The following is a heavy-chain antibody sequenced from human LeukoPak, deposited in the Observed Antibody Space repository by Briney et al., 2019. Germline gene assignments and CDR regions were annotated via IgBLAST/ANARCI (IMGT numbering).Heavy chain of an antibody. V-gene: IGHV1-2*02. CDR3: ASSLRFLEWLFSG. CDR1: GYTFTGYY. J-gene: IGHJ4*02. Sequence: ASVKVSCKASGYTFTGYYIHWVRQAPGQGLECMGWINPNSGGTNYAQKFQGRVTMTRDTSISTAYMELSRLRSDDTAVYYCASSLRFLEWLFSGWGQGTLVTVSS. D-gene: IGHD3-3*01. CDR2: INPNSGGT.